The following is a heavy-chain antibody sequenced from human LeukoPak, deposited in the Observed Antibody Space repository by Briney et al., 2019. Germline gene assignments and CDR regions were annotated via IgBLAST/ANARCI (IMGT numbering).Heavy chain of an antibody. Sequence: PGGSLRLSCAASGFTFSDYGMHWVRQAPGKGLEWVTLIWYDGSKKWYADSVKGRFTISRDNSKNTLYLQMDSLRVEDTAVYYCARDNNDPQLVIQDWFDPWGQGTLVTVSS. J-gene: IGHJ5*02. V-gene: IGHV3-33*01. D-gene: IGHD6-13*01. CDR3: ARDNNDPQLVIQDWFDP. CDR2: IWYDGSKK. CDR1: GFTFSDYG.